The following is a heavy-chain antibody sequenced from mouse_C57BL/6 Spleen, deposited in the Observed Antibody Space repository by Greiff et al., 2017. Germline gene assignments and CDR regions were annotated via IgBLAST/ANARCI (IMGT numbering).Heavy chain of an antibody. V-gene: IGHV1-81*01. Sequence: VQLQQSGAELARPGASVKLSCKASGYTFTSSGISWVKQRTGQGLEWIGEIYPRSGNTYYNEKFKGKATLTADKSSSTAYMELRSLTSEDSAVYFCARSGLPLPFDYWGQGTTLTVSS. CDR1: GYTFTSSG. J-gene: IGHJ2*01. D-gene: IGHD3-1*01. CDR2: IYPRSGNT. CDR3: ARSGLPLPFDY.